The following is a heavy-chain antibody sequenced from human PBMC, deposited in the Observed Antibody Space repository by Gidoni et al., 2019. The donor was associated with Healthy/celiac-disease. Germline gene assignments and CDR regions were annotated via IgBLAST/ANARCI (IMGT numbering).Heavy chain of an antibody. D-gene: IGHD3-3*01. CDR3: AKDWDFGVVIRKNDAFDI. V-gene: IGHV3-23*01. CDR2: ISGSGGST. CDR1: GFTFSSYA. J-gene: IGHJ3*02. Sequence: EVQLLESGGGLVQPGGSLRLSCAASGFTFSSYAMSWVRQAPGKGLEWVSAISGSGGSTYYADSVKGRFTISRDNSKNTLYLQMNSLRAEDTAVYYCAKDWDFGVVIRKNDAFDIWGQGTMVTVSS.